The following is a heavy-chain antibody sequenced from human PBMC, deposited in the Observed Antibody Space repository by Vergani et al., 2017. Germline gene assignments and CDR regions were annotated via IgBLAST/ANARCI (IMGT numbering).Heavy chain of an antibody. J-gene: IGHJ3*02. CDR1: GFTFSSYG. CDR3: ARHDKQGRAFDI. V-gene: IGHV3-33*01. Sequence: QVQLVESGGGVVQPGRSLRLSCAASGFTFSSYGMHWVRQAPGKGLEWVAVIWYDGSNKYYADSVKGRFTISRDKSKNTLYLQRNSLRAEDTAVYYCARHDKQGRAFDIWGQATIVTVSS. CDR2: IWYDGSNK. D-gene: IGHD7-27*01.